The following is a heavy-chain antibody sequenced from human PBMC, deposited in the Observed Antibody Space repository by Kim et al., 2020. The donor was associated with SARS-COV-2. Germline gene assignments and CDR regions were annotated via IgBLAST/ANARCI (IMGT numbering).Heavy chain of an antibody. D-gene: IGHD3-10*01. CDR1: GFTVSSNY. V-gene: IGHV3-53*01. CDR3: ARGFHYYGSGSYGPKYYYYGMDV. J-gene: IGHJ6*02. Sequence: GGSLRLSCAASGFTVSSNYMSWVRQAPGKGLEWVSVIYSGGSTYYADSVKGRFTISRDNSKNTLYLQMNSLRAEDTAVYYCARGFHYYGSGSYGPKYYYYGMDVWGQGTTVTVSS. CDR2: IYSGGST.